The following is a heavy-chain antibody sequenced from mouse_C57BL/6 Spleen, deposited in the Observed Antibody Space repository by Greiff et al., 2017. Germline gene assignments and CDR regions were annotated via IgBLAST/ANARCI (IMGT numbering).Heavy chain of an antibody. CDR3: ARGGSSYLYFDY. CDR1: GYTFTDYY. Sequence: VQLQQSGAELVRPGASVKLSCKASGYTFTDYYINWVKQRPGQGLEWIARIYPGSGNTYYNEKFKGKATLTAEKSSSTAYMQLSSLTSEDSAVYYCARGGSSYLYFDYWGQGTTLTVSS. D-gene: IGHD1-1*01. J-gene: IGHJ2*01. V-gene: IGHV1-76*01. CDR2: IYPGSGNT.